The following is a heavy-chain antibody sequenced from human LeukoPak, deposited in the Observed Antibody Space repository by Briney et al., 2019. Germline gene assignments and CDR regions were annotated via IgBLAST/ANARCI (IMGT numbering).Heavy chain of an antibody. CDR2: IFYSGST. CDR1: GGSISSGTYY. V-gene: IGHV4-39*01. J-gene: IGHJ5*02. D-gene: IGHD2-8*01. CDR3: ARHFGVVMVNAMDWFDP. Sequence: SSETLSLTCTVSGGSISSGTYYWGWIRQPPGKGLEWIGSIFYSGSTYCNPSLKSRVIISVDTSKNQFSLKLSSVTAADTAVYYCARHFGVVMVNAMDWFDPWGQGILVTVSS.